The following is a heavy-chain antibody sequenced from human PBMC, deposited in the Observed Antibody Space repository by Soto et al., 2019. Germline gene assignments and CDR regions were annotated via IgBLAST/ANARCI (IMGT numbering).Heavy chain of an antibody. J-gene: IGHJ6*02. Sequence: SETLSLTCSVSGGSISSGGYYWNWIRQHPGKGLEWIGYIYYSGSTHYNPSLKSRVTISVDTSKNQFSLKLNSVTAADTAVYYCPRDPSIAYFYGMYVWGQGTTVTVSS. CDR2: IYYSGST. D-gene: IGHD6-13*01. CDR1: GGSISSGGYY. V-gene: IGHV4-31*03. CDR3: PRDPSIAYFYGMYV.